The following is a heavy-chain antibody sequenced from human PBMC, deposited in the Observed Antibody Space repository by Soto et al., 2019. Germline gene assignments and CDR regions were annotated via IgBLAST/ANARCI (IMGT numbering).Heavy chain of an antibody. CDR3: ARGTVPAAIQIDY. CDR1: GGSFSGYY. J-gene: IGHJ4*02. V-gene: IGHV4-34*01. D-gene: IGHD2-2*02. CDR2: INHSGST. Sequence: PSETLSLTCAVYGGSFSGYYWSWIRQPPVKGLEWIGEINHSGSTNYNPSLKSRVTISVDTSKNQFSLKLSSVTAADTAVYYCARGTVPAAIQIDYWGQGTLVTVSS.